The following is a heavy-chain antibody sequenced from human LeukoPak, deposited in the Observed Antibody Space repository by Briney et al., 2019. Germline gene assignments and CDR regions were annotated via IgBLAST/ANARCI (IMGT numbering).Heavy chain of an antibody. V-gene: IGHV1-2*02. CDR2: IYPKSGDT. D-gene: IGHD6-19*01. CDR1: GYTFSGYY. CDR3: ARGSVTGGWYLNLGY. Sequence: GASVKVSCKSSGYTFSGYYMHWVRQAPGQGLEWMGWIYPKSGDTNYAQNFQGRVTMTRDTSISTVYMELTRLTSDDTAVYYCARGSVTGGWYLNLGYWGQGTLVTVSS. J-gene: IGHJ4*02.